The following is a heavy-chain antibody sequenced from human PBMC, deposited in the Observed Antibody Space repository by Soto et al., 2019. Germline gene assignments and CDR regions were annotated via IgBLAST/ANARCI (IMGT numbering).Heavy chain of an antibody. CDR3: TTDPAWYAFWSGYLGWLDP. D-gene: IGHD3-3*01. CDR1: GFTFSNAW. CDR2: IQSKTDGGTT. Sequence: EVQLVESGGGSVKPGGSLRLSCAASGFTFSNAWMTWVRQAPGKGLEWVGRIQSKTDGGTTDYAASVKGRFTISRDESKNRMYLQMSSLKIADTAVYYCTTDPAWYAFWSGYLGWLDPWGQGTLVTVSS. V-gene: IGHV3-15*01. J-gene: IGHJ5*02.